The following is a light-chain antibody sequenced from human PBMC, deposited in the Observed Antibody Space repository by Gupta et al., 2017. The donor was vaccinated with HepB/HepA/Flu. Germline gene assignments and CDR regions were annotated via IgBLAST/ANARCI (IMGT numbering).Light chain of an antibody. CDR1: QSISSW. CDR2: KAS. Sequence: DIQMTPAPSTLSASVGDRVTITCRASQSISSWLAWYQQKPGKVPKLLISKASSLESGVSSRFSGSGSGTEFTLTISSLQPDDFATYYCQQYNSYSTFGQGTKVEIK. V-gene: IGKV1-5*03. CDR3: QQYNSYST. J-gene: IGKJ1*01.